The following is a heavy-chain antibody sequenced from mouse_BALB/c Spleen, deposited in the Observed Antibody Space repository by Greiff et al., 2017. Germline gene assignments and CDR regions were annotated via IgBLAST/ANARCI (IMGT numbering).Heavy chain of an antibody. CDR2: ISYDGSN. CDR1: GYSITSGYY. V-gene: IGHV3-6*02. CDR3: ARGGSHAMDY. Sequence: VQLKESGPGLVKPSQSLSLTCSVTGYSITSGYYWNWIRQFPGNKLEWMGYISYDGSNNYNPSLKNRISITRDTSKNQFFLKLNSVTTEDTATYYCARGGSHAMDYWGQGTSVTVSS. J-gene: IGHJ4*01.